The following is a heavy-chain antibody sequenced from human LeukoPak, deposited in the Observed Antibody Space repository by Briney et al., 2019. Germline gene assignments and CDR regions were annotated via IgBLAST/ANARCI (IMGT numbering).Heavy chain of an antibody. CDR1: GGSIDSNSYY. CDR2: IYYSGST. V-gene: IGHV4-39*01. D-gene: IGHD4/OR15-4a*01. J-gene: IGHJ4*02. CDR3: SSSDYVYYFDY. Sequence: SETLSLTCTVSGGSIDSNSYYWGWIRQPPGKGLEWIGSIYYSGSTYYNPSLKSRVTISVDTSKNQFSLKLSSVTAADTAVYYCSSSDYVYYFDYWGQGTLVTVSS.